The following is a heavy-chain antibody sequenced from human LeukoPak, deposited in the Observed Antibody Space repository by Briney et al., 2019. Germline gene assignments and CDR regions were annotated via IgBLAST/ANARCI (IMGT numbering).Heavy chain of an antibody. Sequence: GGSRRLSCAASGFTFSSYWMHWVRQAPGKGLVWVSHINTDGSTTNYADSVKGRFTISRDNAKNTLYLQINSLRGEDTAVCYCARSSGYLDYWGQGTPVTVSS. V-gene: IGHV3-74*01. J-gene: IGHJ4*02. CDR3: ARSSGYLDY. D-gene: IGHD3-22*01. CDR2: INTDGSTT. CDR1: GFTFSSYW.